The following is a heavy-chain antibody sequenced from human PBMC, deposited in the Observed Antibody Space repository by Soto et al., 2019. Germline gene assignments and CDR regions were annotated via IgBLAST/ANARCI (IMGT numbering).Heavy chain of an antibody. CDR3: ARVRDSSGWYGAFDI. CDR2: INHSGST. Sequence: PSETLSLTCAVYGGSFSGYYWSWIRQPPGKGLEWIGEINHSGSTNYNPSLKSRVTISVDTSKNQFSLKLSSVTAADTAVYYCARVRDSSGWYGAFDIWGQGTMVTVSS. V-gene: IGHV4-34*01. CDR1: GGSFSGYY. D-gene: IGHD6-19*01. J-gene: IGHJ3*02.